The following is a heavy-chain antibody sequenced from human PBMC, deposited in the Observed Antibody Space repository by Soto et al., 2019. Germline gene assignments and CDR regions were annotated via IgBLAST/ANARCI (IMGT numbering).Heavy chain of an antibody. Sequence: SETLSLTCTVSGGSISSGGYYWSWIRQHPGKGLEWIGYIYYSGSTYYNPSLKSRVTISVDTSKNQFSLKLSSVTAADTAVYYCARHYYDSSGYYDYWGQGTLVTVSS. CDR1: GGSISSGGYY. D-gene: IGHD3-22*01. V-gene: IGHV4-31*03. J-gene: IGHJ4*02. CDR3: ARHYYDSSGYYDY. CDR2: IYYSGST.